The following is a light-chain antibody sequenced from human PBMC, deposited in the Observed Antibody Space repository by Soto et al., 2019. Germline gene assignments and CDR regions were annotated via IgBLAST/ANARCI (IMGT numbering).Light chain of an antibody. CDR3: TSYTSSSTLDV. CDR1: SSDVGGYNY. CDR2: DVT. Sequence: QSALTQPRSVSGSPGQAVTISCTGTSSDVGGYNYVSWYQQHPGKAPKLMIFDVTKRPSGVSNRFSGSKSGHTASLTISGLQSEDEADYFCTSYTSSSTLDVFGTGTKVTVL. J-gene: IGLJ1*01. V-gene: IGLV2-14*03.